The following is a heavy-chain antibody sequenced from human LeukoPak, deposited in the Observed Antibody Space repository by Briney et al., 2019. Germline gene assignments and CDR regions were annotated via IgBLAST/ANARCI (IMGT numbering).Heavy chain of an antibody. CDR2: IYSGDNT. CDR3: ATENVFDWSYGMDV. Sequence: GGSLRLSCAASGFTVSSNYMSWVRQAPGKGLEWVSVIYSGDNTYYADSVKGRFTISRDISKNTLYLQMNSLRAEDTAVYYCATENVFDWSYGMDVWGQGTTVTVSS. V-gene: IGHV3-66*01. J-gene: IGHJ6*02. CDR1: GFTVSSNY. D-gene: IGHD3-9*01.